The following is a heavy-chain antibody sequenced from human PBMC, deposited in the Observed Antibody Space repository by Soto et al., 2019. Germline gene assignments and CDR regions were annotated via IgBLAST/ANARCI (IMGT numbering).Heavy chain of an antibody. CDR1: GGSISSYY. D-gene: IGHD4-17*01. CDR3: ARWYGGSLDY. J-gene: IGHJ4*02. Sequence: QVQLQESGPGLVKPSETLSLTCTDSGGSISSYYWSWIRQPPGKGLVWIGYIYDSGSTNYNPSLKSRVTISVDTSKNQFSLKLSFVTAADTAVYYCARWYGGSLDYWGQGTLVTVSS. V-gene: IGHV4-59*01. CDR2: IYDSGST.